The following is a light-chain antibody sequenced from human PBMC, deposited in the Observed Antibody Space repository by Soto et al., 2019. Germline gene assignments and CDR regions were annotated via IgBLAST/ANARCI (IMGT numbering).Light chain of an antibody. V-gene: IGKV1-6*01. J-gene: IGKJ1*01. CDR1: QGISNE. Sequence: IQMTQSPSSLSASVGDRVTITCRASQGISNELGWYQQRPGKAPKVLIYGASNLQSGVPSRFSGSASGTDFTLTISSLQSEDFATYYCLQDYTYPWTFGQGTKVDIK. CDR2: GAS. CDR3: LQDYTYPWT.